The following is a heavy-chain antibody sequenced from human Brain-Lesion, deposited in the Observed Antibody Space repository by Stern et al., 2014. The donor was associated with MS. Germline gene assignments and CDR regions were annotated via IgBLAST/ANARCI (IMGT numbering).Heavy chain of an antibody. J-gene: IGHJ4*02. CDR1: GYTLTELS. CDR2: FDPEDGET. V-gene: IGHV1-24*01. D-gene: IGHD1-26*01. Sequence: QLVQSGAEVKKPGASVKVSCKVSGYTLTELSMHWVRQAPRKGLEWMGGFDPEDGETIYAQKFQGRVTMTEDTSTDTAYMELSSLRSEDTTVYYCATLSPGAGGNYYRHFDYWGQGTLVTVSS. CDR3: ATLSPGAGGNYYRHFDY.